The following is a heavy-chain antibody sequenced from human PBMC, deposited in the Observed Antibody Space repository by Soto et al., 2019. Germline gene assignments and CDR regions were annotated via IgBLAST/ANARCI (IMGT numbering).Heavy chain of an antibody. CDR3: ANGGKGPPAPPDY. CDR1: GFTFSSYG. V-gene: IGHV3-30*18. Sequence: GGSLRLSCAASGFTFSSYGMHWVRQAPGKGLEWVAVISYDGSNKYYADSVKGRFTISRDNSKNTLYLQMNSLRAEDTAVYYCANGGKGPPAPPDYWGQGTLVTVSS. CDR2: ISYDGSNK. D-gene: IGHD3-16*01. J-gene: IGHJ4*02.